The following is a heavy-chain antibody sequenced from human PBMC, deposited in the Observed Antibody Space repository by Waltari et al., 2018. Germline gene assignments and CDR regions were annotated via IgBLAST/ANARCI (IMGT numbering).Heavy chain of an antibody. J-gene: IGHJ4*02. V-gene: IGHV3-9*01. CDR1: GFTFDDYA. Sequence: EVQLVESGGGLVQPGRSLRLSCAASGFTFDDYAMHWVRQAPGKGLEWVSGISWNSGSIGYADSVKGRFTISRDNAKNSLYLQMNSLRAEDTALYYCAKWDGYWGQGTLVTVSS. D-gene: IGHD1-26*01. CDR2: ISWNSGSI. CDR3: AKWDGY.